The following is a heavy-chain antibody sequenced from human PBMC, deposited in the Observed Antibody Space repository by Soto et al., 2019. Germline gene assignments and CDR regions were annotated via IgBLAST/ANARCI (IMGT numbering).Heavy chain of an antibody. CDR2: ISSSSSYI. D-gene: IGHD6-6*01. CDR1: GFTFSSYS. J-gene: IGHJ4*02. V-gene: IGHV3-21*01. Sequence: GGSLRLSCAASGFTFSSYSMNWVRQAPGKGLEWVSSISSSSSYIYYADSVKGRFTISRDNAKNSLYLQMNSLSAEVTAVDYWARAQEEGTYSSSSGGYYFDYWGQGTLVTVSS. CDR3: ARAQEEGTYSSSSGGYYFDY.